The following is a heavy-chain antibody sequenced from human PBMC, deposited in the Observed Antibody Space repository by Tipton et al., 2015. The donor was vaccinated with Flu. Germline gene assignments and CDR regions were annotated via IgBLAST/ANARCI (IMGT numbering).Heavy chain of an antibody. CDR1: GFTVSPNY. CDR3: ARGTSVTNFFDY. Sequence: SLRLSCAVSGFTVSPNYMSWVRQATGKGLEWVSAIHGVDSTYYADSVKGRFTISRDNSKNTLYLQMNTLSPEDTAVYFCARGTSVTNFFDYWGQGTLVTVYS. D-gene: IGHD4-17*01. J-gene: IGHJ4*02. CDR2: IHGVDST. V-gene: IGHV3-66*01.